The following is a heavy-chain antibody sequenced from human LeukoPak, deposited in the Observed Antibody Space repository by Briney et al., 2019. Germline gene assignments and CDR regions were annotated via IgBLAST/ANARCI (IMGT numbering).Heavy chain of an antibody. CDR3: AKDAGGWYYSFAGWFDP. CDR1: GFTFSSYA. D-gene: IGHD6-19*01. Sequence: GGSLRLSCAASGFTFSSYAMSWVRQAPGKGLEWVSAISGSGGSTYYADSVKGRFTISRDNSKNTLYLQMNSLRAEDTAVYYCAKDAGGWYYSFAGWFDPWGQGTLVTVSS. J-gene: IGHJ5*02. V-gene: IGHV3-23*01. CDR2: ISGSGGST.